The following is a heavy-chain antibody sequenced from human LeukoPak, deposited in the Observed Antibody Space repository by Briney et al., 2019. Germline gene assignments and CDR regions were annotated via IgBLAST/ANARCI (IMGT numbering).Heavy chain of an antibody. CDR3: ARESEADYYGSWKPFNYGMDV. V-gene: IGHV3-21*01. Sequence: PGGSLRLSCAASEFTFSSDTMNWVRQAPGKGLEWVSCISSRSGYLYYADSVKGRFTIFRDNAKNSLYLQMNSLRAQDTAVYYCARESEADYYGSWKPFNYGMDVWGQGTTVTVSS. CDR2: ISSRSGYL. CDR1: EFTFSSDT. D-gene: IGHD3-10*01. J-gene: IGHJ6*02.